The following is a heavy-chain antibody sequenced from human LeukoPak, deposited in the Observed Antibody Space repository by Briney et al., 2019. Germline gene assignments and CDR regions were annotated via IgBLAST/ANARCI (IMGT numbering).Heavy chain of an antibody. D-gene: IGHD6-6*01. V-gene: IGHV1-69*05. J-gene: IGHJ6*03. CDR3: ARGCSSSPQPYYMDV. Sequence: ASVKVSCKASGGTFSSYAISWVRQAPGQGLEWMGGIIPIFGTANYAQKFQGRVTITTDESTSTAYMELSSLRSEDTAVYYCARGCSSSPQPYYMDVWGKGTTVTVSS. CDR2: IIPIFGTA. CDR1: GGTFSSYA.